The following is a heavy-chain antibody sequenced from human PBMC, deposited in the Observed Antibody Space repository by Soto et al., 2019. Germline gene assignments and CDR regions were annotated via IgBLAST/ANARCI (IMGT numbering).Heavy chain of an antibody. D-gene: IGHD5-18*01. J-gene: IGHJ6*02. Sequence: KLPETLSLTCTVSGGSISSYYWSWIRQPPGKGLEWIGYIYYSGSTNYNPSLKSRVTISVDTSKNQFSLKLSSVTAADTAVYYCARAGGGYSYGYYYYYGMDVWGQGTTVTVSS. CDR2: IYYSGST. V-gene: IGHV4-59*01. CDR3: ARAGGGYSYGYYYYYGMDV. CDR1: GGSISSYY.